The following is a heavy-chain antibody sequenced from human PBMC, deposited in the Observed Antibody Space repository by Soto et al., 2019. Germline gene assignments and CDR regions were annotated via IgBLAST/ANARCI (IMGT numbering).Heavy chain of an antibody. J-gene: IGHJ4*02. CDR3: AKRPRALLTFDY. Sequence: EVQLVDSGGGLVQPGGSLRLSCAASGFIFSNYVMSWVRQAPGKGLEWVSSISDSGGTSYYADYVKGLFTISRHNSKNTLYLQMTCLRSEDTAIYYCAKRPRALLTFDYWGQGTLVTVSS. CDR2: ISDSGGTS. V-gene: IGHV3-23*04. CDR1: GFIFSNYV. D-gene: IGHD1-26*01.